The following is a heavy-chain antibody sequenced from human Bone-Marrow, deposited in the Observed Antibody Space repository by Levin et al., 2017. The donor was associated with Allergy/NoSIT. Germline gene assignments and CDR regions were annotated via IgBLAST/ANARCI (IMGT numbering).Heavy chain of an antibody. CDR3: AREGYYSRSSRWGYSYYYGIDV. V-gene: IGHV3-33*08. CDR1: GFTFNKSG. J-gene: IGHJ6*02. D-gene: IGHD6-6*01. CDR2: IWYDGGNK. Sequence: LSLTCVASGFTFNKSGMHWVRPAPGKGLEWVAVIWYDGGNKYYADSVKGRFTISRDNSKNTLYLQMDSLRGEDTAVYYCAREGYYSRSSRWGYSYYYGIDVWGQGTTVTVSS.